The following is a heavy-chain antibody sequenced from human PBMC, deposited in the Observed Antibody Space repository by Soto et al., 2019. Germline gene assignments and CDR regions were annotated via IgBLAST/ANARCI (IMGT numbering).Heavy chain of an antibody. CDR2: IIPIFGTA. CDR1: GGTFSSYA. Sequence: GASVKVSCKASGGTFSSYAISWVRQAPGQGLEWMGGIIPIFGTANYAQKFQGRVTITADESTSTAYMELSSLRSEDTAVYYCARDPYYYDSSGYYLYYYYGMDVWGQGTTVTVS. D-gene: IGHD3-22*01. V-gene: IGHV1-69*13. J-gene: IGHJ6*02. CDR3: ARDPYYYDSSGYYLYYYYGMDV.